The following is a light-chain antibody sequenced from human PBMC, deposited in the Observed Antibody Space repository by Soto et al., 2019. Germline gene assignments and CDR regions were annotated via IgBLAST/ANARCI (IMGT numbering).Light chain of an antibody. CDR2: EAS. Sequence: DIQMTQSPTSLSASVGDRVTITCRASKGIRNFVAWYQQKPGKAPKLLIYEASTLQSGVPSRFSGSGSGTDFTLTVSSLQPEDVATYSCQKYSSVPVFGPGTKVEIK. CDR1: KGIRNF. CDR3: QKYSSVPV. J-gene: IGKJ3*01. V-gene: IGKV1-27*01.